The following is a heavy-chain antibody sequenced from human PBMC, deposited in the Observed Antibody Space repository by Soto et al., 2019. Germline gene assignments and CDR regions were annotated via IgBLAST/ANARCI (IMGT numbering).Heavy chain of an antibody. V-gene: IGHV4-34*01. D-gene: IGHD4-17*01. Sequence: SETLSLTCAVYGGSFSGYYWSWIRQPPGKGLEWIGEINHSGSTNYNPSLKSRVTTSVDTSKNQFSLELSSVTAADTAVYYCARGGPKYYGGIPFDYCGQGTLVTVSP. CDR3: ARGGPKYYGGIPFDY. J-gene: IGHJ4*02. CDR2: INHSGST. CDR1: GGSFSGYY.